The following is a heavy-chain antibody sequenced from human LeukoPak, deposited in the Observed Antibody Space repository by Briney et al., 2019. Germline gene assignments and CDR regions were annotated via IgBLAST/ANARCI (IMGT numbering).Heavy chain of an antibody. J-gene: IGHJ6*03. V-gene: IGHV4-39*07. CDR2: IYYSGST. CDR1: GGSISSSSCY. Sequence: PETLSLTCTVSGGSISSSSCYWGWIRQPPGKGLEWIGSIYYSGSTYYNPSLKSRVTISVDTSKNQFSLKLGSVTAADTAAYYCARELGYYYYYYMDVWGKGTTVTVSS. CDR3: ARELGYYYYYYMDV.